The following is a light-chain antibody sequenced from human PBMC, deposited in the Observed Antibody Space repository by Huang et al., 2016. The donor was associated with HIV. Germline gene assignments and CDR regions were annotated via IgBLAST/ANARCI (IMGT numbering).Light chain of an antibody. J-gene: IGKJ2*01. V-gene: IGKV3-11*01. CDR3: QQRSNWPRYT. Sequence: EIVLTQSPATLSLSPGERATLSCRASQSVRSYLAWSQQKPGQAPRLLIYDASNRATGIPTRFSGSGSGTDFTLTISSLEPEDFAVYYCQQRSNWPRYTFGQGTKLEIK. CDR1: QSVRSY. CDR2: DAS.